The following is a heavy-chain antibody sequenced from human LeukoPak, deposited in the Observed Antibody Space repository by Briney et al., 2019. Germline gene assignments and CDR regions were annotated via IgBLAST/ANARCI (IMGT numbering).Heavy chain of an antibody. CDR1: GFTFSSYA. CDR3: AREQDQYSSSLYGMDV. Sequence: GESLRLSCAASGFTFSSYAMHWVRQAPGKGLEWVAVISYDGSNKYYADSVKGRFTISRDNSKNTLYLQMNSLRAEDTAVHYCAREQDQYSSSLYGMDVWGQGTTVTVSS. V-gene: IGHV3-30-3*01. J-gene: IGHJ6*02. D-gene: IGHD6-13*01. CDR2: ISYDGSNK.